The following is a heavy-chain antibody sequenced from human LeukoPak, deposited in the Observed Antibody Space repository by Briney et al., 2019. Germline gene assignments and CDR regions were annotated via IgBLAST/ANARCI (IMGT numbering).Heavy chain of an antibody. CDR3: AKVAGYSYVGVYYFDY. CDR1: GFTFSSYA. J-gene: IGHJ4*02. D-gene: IGHD5-18*01. Sequence: GGSLRLSCAASGFTFSSYAMNWVRQAPGKGLEWVSAISGSSGSTYYADSVKGRFTISRDNSKNTLYLQMNSLRAEDTAVYYCAKVAGYSYVGVYYFDYWGQGTLVTVSS. CDR2: ISGSSGST. V-gene: IGHV3-23*01.